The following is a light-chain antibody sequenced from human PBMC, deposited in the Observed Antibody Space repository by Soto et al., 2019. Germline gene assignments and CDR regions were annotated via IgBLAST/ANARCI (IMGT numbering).Light chain of an antibody. J-gene: IGLJ2*01. Sequence: QSALPQPASVSGSPGQSITISCTGTSSDVGGYNYVSWYQQHPGKAPKLMIYDVSNRPSGVSNRFSGSKSGNTASLTISGLQADDEADYYCSSYTSSSTLYVVFGGGTQLTVL. V-gene: IGLV2-14*01. CDR3: SSYTSSSTLYVV. CDR1: SSDVGGYNY. CDR2: DVS.